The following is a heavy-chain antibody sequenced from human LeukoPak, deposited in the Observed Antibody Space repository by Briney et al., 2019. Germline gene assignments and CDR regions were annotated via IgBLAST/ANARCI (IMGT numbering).Heavy chain of an antibody. V-gene: IGHV4-39*07. D-gene: IGHD6-19*01. CDR2: VYYSGTT. CDR3: ARRRGSGRQDSFDI. CDR1: SGSISSTSYY. J-gene: IGHJ3*02. Sequence: SETLSLTCTVSSGSISSTSYYWGWIRQPPGKDLEWIGSVYYSGTTYYNPSLQGRVTISVDTSKNQFSLNLSSVTAADTAVYYCARRRGSGRQDSFDIWGQGTMVTVSS.